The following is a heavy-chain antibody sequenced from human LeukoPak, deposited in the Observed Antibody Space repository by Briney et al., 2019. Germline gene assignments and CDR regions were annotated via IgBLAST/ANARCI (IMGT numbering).Heavy chain of an antibody. Sequence: PSGTLSLTCAVSGGSISSSNWWSWVRQPPGKGLEWIGEIYHSGSTNYNPSLKSRVTISVDKYKNQFSLKLSSVTAADTAVYYCARGRYYGSGNWFDPWGQGTLVTVSS. CDR1: GGSISSSNW. J-gene: IGHJ5*02. D-gene: IGHD3-10*01. CDR3: ARGRYYGSGNWFDP. CDR2: IYHSGST. V-gene: IGHV4-4*02.